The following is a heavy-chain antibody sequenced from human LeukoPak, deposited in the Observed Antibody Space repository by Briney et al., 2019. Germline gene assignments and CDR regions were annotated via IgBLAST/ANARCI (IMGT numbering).Heavy chain of an antibody. CDR1: GGSFSGYY. V-gene: IGHV4-34*01. D-gene: IGHD3-10*01. Sequence: SETLSLTCAVYGGSFSGYYWSWIRQPPGKGLEWIGEINHSGSTNYNPSLTSRVTISVDTSKNQFSLKLSSVTAADTAVYYCARGRVKYYYGSGSNNWFDPWGQGTLVTVSS. CDR3: ARGRVKYYYGSGSNNWFDP. CDR2: INHSGST. J-gene: IGHJ5*02.